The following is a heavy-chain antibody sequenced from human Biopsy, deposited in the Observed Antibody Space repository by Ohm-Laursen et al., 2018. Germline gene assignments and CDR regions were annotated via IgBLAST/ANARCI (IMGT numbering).Heavy chain of an antibody. CDR1: GFTFTDYD. Sequence: SLRLTCAASGFTFTDYDISWVRHVPGQGLEWLALISSSSTTIYYADSVRCRFFISRDDAKNSVSLEMSSLRADDTALYFCARNVRLEMTDHSGVTTYSRYFAMDAWGRGTTVTVSS. D-gene: IGHD1-1*01. CDR3: ARNVRLEMTDHSGVTTYSRYFAMDA. CDR2: ISSSSTTI. J-gene: IGHJ6*02. V-gene: IGHV3-11*01.